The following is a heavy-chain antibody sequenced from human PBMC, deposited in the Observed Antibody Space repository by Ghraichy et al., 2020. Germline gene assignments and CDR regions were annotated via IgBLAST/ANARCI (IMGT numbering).Heavy chain of an antibody. D-gene: IGHD3-22*01. Sequence: SVKVSCKASGGTFSSYAISWVRQAPGQGLEWMGRIIPIRGIANYAQKFQGRVTITADKSTSTAYMELSSLRSEDTAVYYCARVPQYYYDSSGYPQYYYGMDVWGQGTTVTVSS. CDR3: ARVPQYYYDSSGYPQYYYGMDV. V-gene: IGHV1-69*04. J-gene: IGHJ6*02. CDR2: IIPIRGIA. CDR1: GGTFSSYA.